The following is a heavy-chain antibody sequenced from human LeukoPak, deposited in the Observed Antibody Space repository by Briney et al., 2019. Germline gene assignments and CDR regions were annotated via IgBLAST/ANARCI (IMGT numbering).Heavy chain of an antibody. V-gene: IGHV1-18*01. CDR2: ISAYNRNT. J-gene: IGHJ6*02. CDR1: GYTFTSYG. CDR3: ARDGGSGWYAYYYYYGMDV. D-gene: IGHD6-19*01. Sequence: ASVKVSCKASGYTFTSYGISWVRQAPGQGLEWVGWISAYNRNTNYAQKLQGRVTMTTDTSTSTAYMELRSLRSDDTAVYYCARDGGSGWYAYYYYYGMDVWGQGTTVTVSS.